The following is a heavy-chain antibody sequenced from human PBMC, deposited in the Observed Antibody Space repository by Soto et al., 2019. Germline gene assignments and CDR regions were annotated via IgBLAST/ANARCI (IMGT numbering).Heavy chain of an antibody. D-gene: IGHD6-6*01. CDR3: AKDPPAYSSSSGGDY. CDR2: ISYDGSNK. J-gene: IGHJ4*02. CDR1: GFTFSSYG. V-gene: IGHV3-30*18. Sequence: QVQLVEPGGGVVQPGRSLRLSCAASGFTFSSYGMHWVRQAPGKGLEWVAVISYDGSNKYYADSVKGRFTISRDNSKNTLYLQMNSLRAEDTAVYYCAKDPPAYSSSSGGDYWGQGTLVTVSS.